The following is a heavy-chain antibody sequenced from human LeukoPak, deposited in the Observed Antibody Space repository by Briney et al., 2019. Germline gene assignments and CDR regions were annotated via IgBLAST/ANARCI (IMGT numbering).Heavy chain of an antibody. CDR3: ARADRSGYYRSFDY. V-gene: IGHV3-48*04. J-gene: IGHJ4*02. CDR1: GFTFSSYS. CDR2: ISSSSSAI. D-gene: IGHD3-22*01. Sequence: PGGSLRLSCAASGFTFSSYSMNWVRQAPGKGLEWVSYISSSSSAIYYADSVKGRFTISRDNAKNSLYLQMNSLRAEDTAVYYCARADRSGYYRSFDYWGQGTLVTVSS.